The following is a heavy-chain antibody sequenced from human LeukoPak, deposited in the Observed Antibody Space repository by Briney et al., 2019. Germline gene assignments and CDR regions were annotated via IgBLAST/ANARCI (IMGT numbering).Heavy chain of an antibody. V-gene: IGHV1-8*01. Sequence: ASVTVSFTASVYTFTSYDINWVRQATGQGLEWMGWMNPNSGNTGYAQKFQGRVTMTRNTSISTAYMELSSLRSEDTAVYYCARGGVNAFDIWGQGTMVTVSS. CDR3: ARGGVNAFDI. D-gene: IGHD3-10*01. J-gene: IGHJ3*02. CDR1: VYTFTSYD. CDR2: MNPNSGNT.